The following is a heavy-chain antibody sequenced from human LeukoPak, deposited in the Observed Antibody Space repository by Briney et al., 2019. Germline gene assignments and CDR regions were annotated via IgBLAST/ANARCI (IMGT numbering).Heavy chain of an antibody. Sequence: SETLSLTCSVSGGYITNYYWSWIRQPPGKGLECIGYSFYSGGTNYNPSLKSRVTISVDTSKKQISLKLNSVTAADTAVYYCAGIVGPRHDAFDIWGQGTMVTVSS. CDR1: GGYITNYY. J-gene: IGHJ3*02. V-gene: IGHV4-59*01. D-gene: IGHD1-26*01. CDR3: AGIVGPRHDAFDI. CDR2: SFYSGGT.